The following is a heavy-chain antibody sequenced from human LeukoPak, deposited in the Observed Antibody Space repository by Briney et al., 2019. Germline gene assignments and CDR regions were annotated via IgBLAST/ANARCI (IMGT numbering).Heavy chain of an antibody. D-gene: IGHD3-3*01. CDR1: GFTFSSYS. CDR3: ARAGNYDFWSGYYRAGYY. J-gene: IGHJ4*02. V-gene: IGHV3-21*01. CDR2: ISRSSSYI. Sequence: PGGSLRLSCAASGFTFSSYSMNWVRQAPGKGLEWVSSISRSSSYIYYADSVKGRFTISRDNAKNSLYLQMNSLRAEDTAVYYCARAGNYDFWSGYYRAGYYWGQGTLVTVSS.